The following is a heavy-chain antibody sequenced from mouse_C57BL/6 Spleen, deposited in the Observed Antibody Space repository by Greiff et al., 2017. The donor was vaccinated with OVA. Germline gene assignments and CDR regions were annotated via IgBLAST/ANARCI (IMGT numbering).Heavy chain of an antibody. Sequence: VQLKESGPELVKPGASVKISCKASGYSFTGYYMNWVKQSPEKSLEWIGEINPSTGGTTYNQKFKAKATLTVDKSSSTAYMQLKSLTSEDSAVYYCARFYHAYWGQGTLVTVSA. CDR3: ARFYHAY. J-gene: IGHJ3*01. CDR2: INPSTGGT. V-gene: IGHV1-42*01. CDR1: GYSFTGYY.